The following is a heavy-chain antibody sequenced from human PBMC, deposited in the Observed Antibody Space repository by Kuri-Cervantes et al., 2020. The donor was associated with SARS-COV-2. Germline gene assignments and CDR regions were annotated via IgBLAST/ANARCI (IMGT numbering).Heavy chain of an antibody. CDR3: ARVAGEGPIYYYYMDV. V-gene: IGHV3-30-3*01. Sequence: LSLTCAASGFTFSSYAMHWVRQAPGKGLEWVAVISYDGSNKYYADSVKGRFTISRDNSKNTLYLQMNSPRAEDTAVYYCARVAGEGPIYYYYMDVWGKGTTVTVSS. CDR1: GFTFSSYA. J-gene: IGHJ6*03. CDR2: ISYDGSNK. D-gene: IGHD2-21*01.